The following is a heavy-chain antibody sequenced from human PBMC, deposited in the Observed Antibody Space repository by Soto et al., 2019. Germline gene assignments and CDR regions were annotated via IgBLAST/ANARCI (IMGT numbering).Heavy chain of an antibody. CDR3: ASIEWFDP. CDR2: IYSSENT. D-gene: IGHD2-15*01. Sequence: SETLSLTCTVSGDSVSTNSYSWGWIRQSPGKGLEWIGTIYSSENTYYNPSLLSRVTISVDTSKNQFPLKLSSVTAADTAVYYCASIEWFDPWGQGTLVTVSS. CDR1: GDSVSTNSYS. J-gene: IGHJ5*02. V-gene: IGHV4-39*01.